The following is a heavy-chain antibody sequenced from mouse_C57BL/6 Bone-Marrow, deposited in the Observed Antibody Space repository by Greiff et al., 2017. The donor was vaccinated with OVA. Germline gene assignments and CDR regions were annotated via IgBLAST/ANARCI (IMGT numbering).Heavy chain of an antibody. CDR3: ARDGYLGWFAY. Sequence: VQLQQSGAELMKPGASVKLSCKATGYTFTGYWIEWVKQRPGHGLEWIGEILPGSGSTNYNEKFKGKATLTVEKSSSTVYLGLSRLTSDDSAVYYCARDGYLGWFAYWGQVTLVTVSA. J-gene: IGHJ3*01. V-gene: IGHV1-9*01. CDR1: GYTFTGYW. D-gene: IGHD2-3*01. CDR2: ILPGSGST.